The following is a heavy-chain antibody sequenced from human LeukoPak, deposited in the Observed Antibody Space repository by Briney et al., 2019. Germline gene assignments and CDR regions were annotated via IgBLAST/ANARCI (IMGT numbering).Heavy chain of an antibody. J-gene: IGHJ6*03. CDR3: ARHSYSTYYYYYMDV. Sequence: GESLKISCKGSGYSFTSYWIGWVRQVPGKGLEWMGIIYPGDSDTRYSPSFQGQVTISADKSISTAYLQWSSLKASDTAMYYCARHSYSTYYYYYMDVWGKGTTVTVSS. CDR2: IYPGDSDT. V-gene: IGHV5-51*01. D-gene: IGHD4-11*01. CDR1: GYSFTSYW.